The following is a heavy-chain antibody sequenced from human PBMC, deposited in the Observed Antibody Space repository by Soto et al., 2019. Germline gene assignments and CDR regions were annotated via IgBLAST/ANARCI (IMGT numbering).Heavy chain of an antibody. CDR2: IYYSGST. J-gene: IGHJ4*02. V-gene: IGHV4-39*01. CDR1: GGSISSSSYY. D-gene: IGHD3-22*01. CDR3: ARPGYYDSSGDRDY. Sequence: SETLSLTCTVSGGSISSSSYYWGWIRQPPGKGLEWIGSIYYSGSTYYNPSLKSRVTIPVDTSKNQFPLKLSSVTAADTAVYYCARPGYYDSSGDRDYWGQGTLVTVSS.